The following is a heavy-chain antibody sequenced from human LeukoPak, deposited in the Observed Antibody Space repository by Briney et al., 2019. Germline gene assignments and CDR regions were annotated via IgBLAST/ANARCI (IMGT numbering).Heavy chain of an antibody. V-gene: IGHV3-21*01. Sequence: GGSLRLSCAASGFTFSSYSMNWVRQAPGKGLEWVSSISSSSSYIYYADSVKGRFTISRDNAKNSLYLQMNSLRAEDTAVYYCAREIMVRGVIITGYFDCWGQGTLVTVSS. D-gene: IGHD3-10*01. CDR1: GFTFSSYS. J-gene: IGHJ4*02. CDR3: AREIMVRGVIITGYFDC. CDR2: ISSSSSYI.